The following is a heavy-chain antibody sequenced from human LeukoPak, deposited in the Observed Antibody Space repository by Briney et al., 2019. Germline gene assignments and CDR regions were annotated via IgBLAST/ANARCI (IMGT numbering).Heavy chain of an antibody. D-gene: IGHD6-19*01. CDR3: AKGASGYSSGWHDHYYYYGMDV. J-gene: IGHJ6*02. CDR2: ISWNSGSI. Sequence: GGSLRLSCAASGFTFDDYAMHWVRQAPGKGLEWVSGISWNSGSIGYADSVKGRFTISRDNAKNSLYLQMNSLRAEDTALYYCAKGASGYSSGWHDHYYYYGMDVWGQGTTVTVSS. CDR1: GFTFDDYA. V-gene: IGHV3-9*01.